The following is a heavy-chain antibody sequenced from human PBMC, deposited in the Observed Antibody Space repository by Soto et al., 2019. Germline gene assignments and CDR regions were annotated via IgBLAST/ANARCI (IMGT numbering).Heavy chain of an antibody. CDR2: ILHSGTT. Sequence: SETLSLTCTVSCGSISTYYWNWLRQPPGKGLEWIGYILHSGTTNYNPSLKSRVTISLDTSKTQFSLKLTSVTAADTAVYYCARNSYFDSWGQGTLVTVS. J-gene: IGHJ4*02. CDR1: CGSISTYY. D-gene: IGHD4-4*01. V-gene: IGHV4-59*01. CDR3: ARNSYFDS.